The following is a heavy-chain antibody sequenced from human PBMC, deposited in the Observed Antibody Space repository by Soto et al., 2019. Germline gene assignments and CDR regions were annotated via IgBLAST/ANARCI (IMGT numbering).Heavy chain of an antibody. D-gene: IGHD2-2*01. CDR2: IWYDGSNK. J-gene: IGHJ4*02. Sequence: GGSLRLSCAASGFTFSSYGMHWVRQAPGKGLEWVAVIWYDGSNKYYADSVKGRFTISRDNSKNTLYLQMNSLRAEDTAVYYCARDFGYCSSTSCFYYFDYWGQGTLVTVSS. CDR3: ARDFGYCSSTSCFYYFDY. CDR1: GFTFSSYG. V-gene: IGHV3-33*01.